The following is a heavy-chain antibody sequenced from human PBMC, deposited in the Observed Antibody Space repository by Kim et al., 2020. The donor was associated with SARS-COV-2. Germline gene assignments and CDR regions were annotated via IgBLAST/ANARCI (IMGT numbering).Heavy chain of an antibody. Sequence: GGSLRLSCAASGFTFTYSAMSWVRQAPAKGLEWVSTISGAGDTTYYADSVKGRFTISRDNSKNTLFLQMNSLRSEDTAIYYCATMIRGIYFDYWGQGSLV. CDR3: ATMIRGIYFDY. D-gene: IGHD3-10*01. J-gene: IGHJ4*02. CDR2: ISGAGDTT. CDR1: GFTFTYSA. V-gene: IGHV3-23*01.